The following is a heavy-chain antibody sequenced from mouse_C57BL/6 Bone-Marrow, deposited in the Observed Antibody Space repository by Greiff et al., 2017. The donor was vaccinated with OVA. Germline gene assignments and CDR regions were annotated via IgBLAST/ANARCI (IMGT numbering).Heavy chain of an antibody. CDR3: ARDVSSHFAY. V-gene: IGHV1-69*01. J-gene: IGHJ3*01. D-gene: IGHD1-1*01. CDR1: GYTFTSYW. CDR2: IDPSDSYT. Sequence: QVQLQQSGAELVMPGASVKLSCKASGYTFTSYWMHWVKQRPGQGLEWIGEIDPSDSYTNYNQKFKGKSTLTVDKSSSTAYMQLSSLTSEDSAVYYCARDVSSHFAYWGQGTLVTVSA.